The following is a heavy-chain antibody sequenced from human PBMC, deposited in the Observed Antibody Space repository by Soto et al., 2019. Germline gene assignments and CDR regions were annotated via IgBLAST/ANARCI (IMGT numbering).Heavy chain of an antibody. V-gene: IGHV4-30-4*02. D-gene: IGHD3-16*01. CDR2: IYYSSTT. CDR1: GDSISSGDYY. Sequence: SETLSLTCIVSGDSISSGDYYWSWIRQPPGKGLEWIGYIYYSSTTYYNPSLKSRVTISVDKSKNQFSLKLTSVTAADTAVYYCARSYAGNFDYWGQGTLVTIFS. CDR3: ARSYAGNFDY. J-gene: IGHJ4*02.